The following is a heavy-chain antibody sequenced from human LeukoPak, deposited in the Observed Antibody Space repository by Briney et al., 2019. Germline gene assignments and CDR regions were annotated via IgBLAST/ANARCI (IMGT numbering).Heavy chain of an antibody. CDR1: GFTLGDYA. J-gene: IGHJ4*02. V-gene: IGHV3-49*04. D-gene: IGHD5-24*01. CDR2: IRSKAYGGTT. Sequence: GGSLRLSCTASGFTLGDYAMSWVRQAPGKGREWVGFIRSKAYGGTTEYAASVKDSFTISRDDSKSIAYLQMNSLRTEDTAVYYCTRGTRRDGYNAVQYYWGQGTLVTVSS. CDR3: TRGTRRDGYNAVQYY.